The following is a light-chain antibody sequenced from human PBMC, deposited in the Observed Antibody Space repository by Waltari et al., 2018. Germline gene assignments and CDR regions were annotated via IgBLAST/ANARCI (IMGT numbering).Light chain of an antibody. CDR1: SSDVGGYNH. Sequence: QSALTQPASVSGSPGQSIPISRTGTSSDVGGYNHVPWYQQHPGKAPKLMIYEVSNRPSGVSNRFSGSKSGNTASLTISGLQAEDEADYYCSSYTSSSTLVVFGGGTKLTVL. CDR2: EVS. CDR3: SSYTSSSTLVV. V-gene: IGLV2-14*01. J-gene: IGLJ2*01.